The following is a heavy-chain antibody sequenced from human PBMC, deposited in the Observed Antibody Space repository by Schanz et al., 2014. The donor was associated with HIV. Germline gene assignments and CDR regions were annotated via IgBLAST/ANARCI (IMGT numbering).Heavy chain of an antibody. CDR1: GETFSNYV. D-gene: IGHD6-13*01. V-gene: IGHV1-69*06. Sequence: QVQLVQSGAEVKKPGSSVRVSCKASGETFSNYVISWVRQAPGQGLEWMGGIIPISGTANYAQKFQGRVTMTADKSTSTLYLELSSLRSEDTAVYHCARRGPIAAIDFSLDPWGQGTLVTVSS. CDR3: ARRGPIAAIDFSLDP. J-gene: IGHJ5*02. CDR2: IIPISGTA.